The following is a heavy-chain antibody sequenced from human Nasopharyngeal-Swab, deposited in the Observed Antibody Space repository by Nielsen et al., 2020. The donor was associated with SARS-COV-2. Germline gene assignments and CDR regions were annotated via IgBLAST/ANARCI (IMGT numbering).Heavy chain of an antibody. CDR1: GYTFTSYH. D-gene: IGHD6-19*01. Sequence: ASVNVSCKASGYTFTSYHMHWVRQAPGQGLEWMGIITPSGGSTNYAQKFQGRVTMTSDTSTSTVYMYLSSLRSEDTAVYYCARDGPGGWFLDYWGQGTLVTVSS. CDR2: ITPSGGST. J-gene: IGHJ4*02. CDR3: ARDGPGGWFLDY. V-gene: IGHV1-46*01.